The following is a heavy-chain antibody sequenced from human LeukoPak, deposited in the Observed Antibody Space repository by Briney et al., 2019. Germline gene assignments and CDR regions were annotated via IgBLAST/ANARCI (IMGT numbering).Heavy chain of an antibody. V-gene: IGHV1-2*02. CDR1: GYTFTGYY. J-gene: IGHJ4*02. CDR3: ARQAPPYDSSGYFDY. Sequence: ASVKVSCKASGYTFTGYYMHWVRQAPGQGLEWMGWINPNSGGTNYAQKFQGRVTMTRDTSISTAYMELSRLRSDDTAVYYCARQAPPYDSSGYFDYWGQGTLVTVS. D-gene: IGHD3-22*01. CDR2: INPNSGGT.